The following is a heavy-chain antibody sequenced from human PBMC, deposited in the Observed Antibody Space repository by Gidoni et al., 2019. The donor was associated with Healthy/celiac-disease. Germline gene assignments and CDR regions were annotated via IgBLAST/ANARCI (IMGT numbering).Heavy chain of an antibody. CDR2: IIPILGIA. Sequence: QVQLVQSGAERKTPGSSVKVACKASGGTISSYAISWVRQAPGQGLEWMGRIIPILGIANYAQKFQGRVTITADKATSTAYMELSSLRSEDPAVYYCARNGRGGTYYYYMDVWGKGTTVTVSS. J-gene: IGHJ6*03. CDR3: ARNGRGGTYYYYMDV. D-gene: IGHD1-26*01. CDR1: GGTISSYA. V-gene: IGHV1-69*04.